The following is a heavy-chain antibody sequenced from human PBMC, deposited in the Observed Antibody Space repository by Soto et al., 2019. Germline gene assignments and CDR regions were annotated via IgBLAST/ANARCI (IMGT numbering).Heavy chain of an antibody. CDR1: GYPFTSYD. Sequence: QIQLVQSGGEVRTPGASVRVSCKTSGYPFTSYDISWVRQAPGQGLEWMGWINPYNGVTNYTQKFQGRVTLTKDTSTTTVYMELRSLILDDTAVYFCARDPVAGHFDHWGQGTLVTVSS. CDR2: INPYNGVT. J-gene: IGHJ4*02. V-gene: IGHV1-18*04. D-gene: IGHD6-19*01. CDR3: ARDPVAGHFDH.